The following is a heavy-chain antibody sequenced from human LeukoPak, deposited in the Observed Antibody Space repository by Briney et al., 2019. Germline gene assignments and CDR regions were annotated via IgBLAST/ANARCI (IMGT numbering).Heavy chain of an antibody. D-gene: IGHD5-18*01. J-gene: IGHJ5*02. CDR1: GYTFTGYY. V-gene: IGHV1-2*02. CDR3: ARSGESVDTAMVSWFDP. Sequence: ASVKVSCKASGYTFTGYYTHWVRQAPGQGLEWMGWINPNSGGTNYAQKFQGRVTMTRDTSISTAYMELSRLRSDDTAVYYCARSGESVDTAMVSWFDPWGQGTLVTVSS. CDR2: INPNSGGT.